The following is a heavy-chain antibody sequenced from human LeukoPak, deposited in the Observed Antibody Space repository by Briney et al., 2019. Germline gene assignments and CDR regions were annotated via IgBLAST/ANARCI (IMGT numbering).Heavy chain of an antibody. J-gene: IGHJ6*03. CDR3: ARDGRDTHYYYYYIDV. D-gene: IGHD2-2*02. Sequence: GGSLRLSCAASGFTFSSYSMNWVRQAPGKGLEWVSSISSSSSYIYYADSVKGRFTISRDNAKNSLYLQMNSLRAEDTAVYYCARDGRDTHYYYYYIDVWGEGTPVTVSS. V-gene: IGHV3-21*01. CDR1: GFTFSSYS. CDR2: ISSSSSYI.